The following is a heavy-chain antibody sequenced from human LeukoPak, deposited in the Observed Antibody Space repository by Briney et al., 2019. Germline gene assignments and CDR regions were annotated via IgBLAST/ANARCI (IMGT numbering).Heavy chain of an antibody. J-gene: IGHJ4*02. CDR1: GGSISSYY. V-gene: IGHV4-59*08. Sequence: SETLSLTCTVSGGSISSYYWSWIRQPPGKGLEWIGYIYYSGSTNYNPSLKSRVTISVDTSKNQFSLKLSSVTAADTAVYFCASISTAAPPFDYWGQGTLVTVSS. D-gene: IGHD6-13*01. CDR2: IYYSGST. CDR3: ASISTAAPPFDY.